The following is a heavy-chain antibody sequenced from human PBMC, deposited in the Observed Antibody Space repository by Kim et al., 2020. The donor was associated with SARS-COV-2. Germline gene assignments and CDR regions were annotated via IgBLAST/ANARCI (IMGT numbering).Heavy chain of an antibody. V-gene: IGHV1-24*01. CDR3: ATDKVRGDVFDY. Sequence: NYAQKFQGRVTMTEDTSTDTAYMELSSLRSEDTAVYYCATDKVRGDVFDYWGQGTLVTVSS. D-gene: IGHD3-10*01. J-gene: IGHJ4*02.